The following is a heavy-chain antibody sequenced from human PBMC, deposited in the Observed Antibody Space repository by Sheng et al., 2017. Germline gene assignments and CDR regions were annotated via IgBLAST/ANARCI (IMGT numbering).Heavy chain of an antibody. CDR1: RFTLGNYA. J-gene: IGHJ4*02. Sequence: EVQLVESGGGLVQPGGSLRLSCVASRFTLGNYAMTWVRQAPGKGLEWVSGISNSGSSTYYADSVKGRFTISRDNSKNTLYLQMNSLRAEDTAVYYCAKHGESYSDSRTDYWGQGTLVTVSS. V-gene: IGHV3-23*04. D-gene: IGHD3-22*01. CDR2: ISNSGSST. CDR3: AKHGESYSDSRTDY.